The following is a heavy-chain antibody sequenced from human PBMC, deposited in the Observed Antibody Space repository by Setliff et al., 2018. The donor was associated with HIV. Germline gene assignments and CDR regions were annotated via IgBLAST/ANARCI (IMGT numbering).Heavy chain of an antibody. J-gene: IGHJ3*02. CDR2: ISHSGRT. CDR3: ARYSSDHDAFDI. CDR1: VGSFSGYY. D-gene: IGHD6-19*01. Sequence: SETLSLTCAVYVGSFSGYYWSWIRQPPGKGLEWIGEISHSGRTNYNPSLKSRVTISVDTSKNQFSLKLYSVTAADTALYYCARYSSDHDAFDIWGQGTMVTVSS. V-gene: IGHV4-34*01.